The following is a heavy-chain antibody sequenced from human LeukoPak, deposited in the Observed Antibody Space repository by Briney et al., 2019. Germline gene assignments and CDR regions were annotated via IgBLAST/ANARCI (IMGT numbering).Heavy chain of an antibody. CDR1: GASISSSTYY. J-gene: IGHJ4*02. V-gene: IGHV4-39*07. D-gene: IGHD3-22*01. CDR3: ARDQYYDVSTYYEIDY. Sequence: SETLSLTCTVSGASISSSTYYWGWIRQPPGKGLEWIGSASYSGNTYYNPSLKSRVTILVDTSKNQFSLKKTSVTAADTAVYYCARDQYYDVSTYYEIDYWGQGTLVTVSS. CDR2: ASYSGNT.